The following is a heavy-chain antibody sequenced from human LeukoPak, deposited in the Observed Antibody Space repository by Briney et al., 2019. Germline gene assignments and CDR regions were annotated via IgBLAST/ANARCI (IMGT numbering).Heavy chain of an antibody. D-gene: IGHD6-6*01. V-gene: IGHV3-7*01. CDR3: ARDRVKSIAARLTYYFDY. J-gene: IGHJ4*02. CDR2: IKQDGSEK. CDR1: GFTFSSYW. Sequence: GGSLRLSCAASGFTFSSYWTSWVRQAPGKGLEWVANIKQDGSEKYYVDSVKGRFTISRDNAKNSLYLQMNSLRAEDTAVYYCARDRVKSIAARLTYYFDYWGQGTLVTVSS.